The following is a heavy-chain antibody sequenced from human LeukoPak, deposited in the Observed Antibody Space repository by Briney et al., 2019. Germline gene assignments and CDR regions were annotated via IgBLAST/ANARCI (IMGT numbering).Heavy chain of an antibody. J-gene: IGHJ4*02. D-gene: IGHD6-6*01. CDR2: ISSRSSTI. CDR3: ARDPPVGSSSPWYFDY. Sequence: GGSLRLSCAASGFTFSSYSMSWVRQAPGKGLEWVSYISSRSSTIYYADSVKGRFTISRDNAKNSLYLQMNSLRAEDTAVYYCARDPPVGSSSPWYFDYWGQGTLVTVSS. CDR1: GFTFSSYS. V-gene: IGHV3-48*01.